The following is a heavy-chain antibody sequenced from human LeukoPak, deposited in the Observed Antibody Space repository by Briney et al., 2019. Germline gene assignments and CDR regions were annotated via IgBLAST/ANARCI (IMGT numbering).Heavy chain of an antibody. V-gene: IGHV1-18*01. CDR1: GYTFTNFG. D-gene: IGHD2-2*01. CDR2: ISTYNANT. CDR3: GIVIVPAAAIDY. Sequence: ATVKVSFKSSGYTFTNFGVTWVRHASGQGLEWKGWISTYNANTDYALKLQGRVTMTTDTSTSTAYLELRSLRSDDTAVYYCGIVIVPAAAIDYWGQGTLVTVSS. J-gene: IGHJ4*02.